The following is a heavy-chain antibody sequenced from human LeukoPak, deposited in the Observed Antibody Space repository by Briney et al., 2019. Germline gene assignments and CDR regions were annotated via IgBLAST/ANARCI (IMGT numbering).Heavy chain of an antibody. CDR1: GYTFTTYA. V-gene: IGHV1-3*04. CDR2: INTGNGNT. Sequence: ASVKVSCKASGYTFTTYAMHWVRQAPGQRLEWMGWINTGNGNTKYSQKFQGRVTITRDTSASTAYMELSSLRAEDTAVYYCAKDSEGTIYYNFWTGYPDSWGQGTLVTVSS. J-gene: IGHJ5*01. D-gene: IGHD3-3*01. CDR3: AKDSEGTIYYNFWTGYPDS.